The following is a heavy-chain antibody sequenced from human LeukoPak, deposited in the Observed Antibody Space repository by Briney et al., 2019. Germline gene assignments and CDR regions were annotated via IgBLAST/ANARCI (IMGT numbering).Heavy chain of an antibody. Sequence: PGGSLRLSCAASGFTFTSYAMNWVRQAPGKGLEWVSAILAGGTTYYADSVKGRFTISRDNAENSLYLQMNSLRDEDTAVYYCARAMRSGYDYWGQGTLVTVSS. CDR3: ARAMRSGYDY. D-gene: IGHD5-12*01. J-gene: IGHJ4*02. V-gene: IGHV3-23*01. CDR1: GFTFTSYA. CDR2: ILAGGTT.